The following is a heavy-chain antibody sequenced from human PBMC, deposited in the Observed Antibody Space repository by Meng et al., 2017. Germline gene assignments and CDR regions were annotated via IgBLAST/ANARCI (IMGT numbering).Heavy chain of an antibody. V-gene: IGHV1-69*06. D-gene: IGHD6-19*01. CDR3: ARDDSSGWYYFDY. Sequence: QGQLVQSRAEVKKPGSSVKVSVNAAGGTLSSYAISWVRQAPGQGLEWMGGIIPIFGTANYAQKFQGRVTITADKSTSTAYMELSSLRSEDTAVYYCARDDSSGWYYFDYWGQGTLVTVSS. J-gene: IGHJ4*02. CDR1: GGTLSSYA. CDR2: IIPIFGTA.